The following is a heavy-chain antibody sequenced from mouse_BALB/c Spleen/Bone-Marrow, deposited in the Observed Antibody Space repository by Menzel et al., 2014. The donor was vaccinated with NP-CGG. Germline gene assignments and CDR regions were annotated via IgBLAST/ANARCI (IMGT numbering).Heavy chain of an antibody. CDR1: GFTFSSYA. CDR2: ISSGGST. D-gene: IGHD2-4*01. J-gene: IGHJ2*01. CDR3: ARDDYDDQYYFDY. Sequence: EVQRVESGGGLVKPGGSLKLSCAASGFTFSSYAMSWVRQTPEKRLEWVASISSGGSTYYPDSVKGRFTISRDNARNILYLQMSSLRSEDTAMYYCARDDYDDQYYFDYGGQGTTLTVSS. V-gene: IGHV5-6-5*01.